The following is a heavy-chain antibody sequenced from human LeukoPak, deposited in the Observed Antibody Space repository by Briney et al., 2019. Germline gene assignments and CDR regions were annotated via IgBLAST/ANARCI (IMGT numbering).Heavy chain of an antibody. Sequence: PSETLSLTCAVSGGSISSSNWWSWVRQPPGKGLEWIGEIYHSGRTNYNPSLKSRVTISVDKSKNQFSLKLSSVTAADTAVYYCARMPDYYGSSPDYWGQGTLVTVSS. CDR1: GGSISSSNW. D-gene: IGHD3-10*01. J-gene: IGHJ4*02. CDR2: IYHSGRT. CDR3: ARMPDYYGSSPDY. V-gene: IGHV4-4*02.